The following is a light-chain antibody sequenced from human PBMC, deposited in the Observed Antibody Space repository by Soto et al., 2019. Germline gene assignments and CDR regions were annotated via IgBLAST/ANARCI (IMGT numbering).Light chain of an antibody. CDR1: TSDVGRYNY. CDR2: DVS. CDR3: NSYTSSSTYV. V-gene: IGLV2-14*01. J-gene: IGLJ1*01. Sequence: QSVLTQPASVSGSPGPSITISCTGTTSDVGRYNYVSWYQQHPGKAPKLIIYDVSNRPSGVSNRFSGSKSGNTASLTISGLQAEDEADYYCNSYTSSSTYVFGPGTKDRP.